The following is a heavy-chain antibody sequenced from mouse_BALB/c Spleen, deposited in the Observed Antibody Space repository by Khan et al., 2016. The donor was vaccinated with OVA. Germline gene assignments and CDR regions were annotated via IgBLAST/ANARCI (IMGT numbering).Heavy chain of an antibody. CDR2: IDPENGNT. D-gene: IGHD2-3*01. CDR3: ARDGYSPWFAY. V-gene: IGHV14-1*02. CDR1: GFNIKDYY. J-gene: IGHJ3*01. Sequence: VQLKESGAELVRPGALVNLSCKASGFNIKDYYMHWVKQRPEQGLEWIGWIDPENGNTIYDPTFQGKASITSDPSSHTAYLQLSGLTSEETAVYYCARDGYSPWFAYWGQGTLVTVSA.